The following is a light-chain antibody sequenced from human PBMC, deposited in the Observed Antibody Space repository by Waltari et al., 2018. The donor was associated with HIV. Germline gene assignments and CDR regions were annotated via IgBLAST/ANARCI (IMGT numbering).Light chain of an antibody. V-gene: IGKV4-1*01. CDR2: WAS. CDR3: QQYFTTPWT. CDR1: QSVLYNSNNKNY. Sequence: DIVMSQSPDSLAVSLGERATINCKSSQSVLYNSNNKNYLSWYQQKPGQHPHLLIYWASTRESGVPGRFSGSGSGTDFTLTISSLQAEDVAVYYGQQYFTTPWTFGQGTKLEIK. J-gene: IGKJ2*02.